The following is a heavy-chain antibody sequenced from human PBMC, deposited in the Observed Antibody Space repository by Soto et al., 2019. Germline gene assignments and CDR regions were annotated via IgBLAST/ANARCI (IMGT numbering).Heavy chain of an antibody. D-gene: IGHD6-6*01. J-gene: IGHJ6*02. CDR2: INPDSGET. Sequence: QVQLVQSGTEVKKPGASVKVSCKASGYTFTAYYIHWMRQAPGQGLEWMGWINPDSGETKYPQTFQGRVTMTRDTSISTAYMELTRLRSDDTAVYDCARAVHSSSSPPVYAYYYGMDVWGQGNTVTVSS. CDR3: ARAVHSSSSPPVYAYYYGMDV. CDR1: GYTFTAYY. V-gene: IGHV1-2*02.